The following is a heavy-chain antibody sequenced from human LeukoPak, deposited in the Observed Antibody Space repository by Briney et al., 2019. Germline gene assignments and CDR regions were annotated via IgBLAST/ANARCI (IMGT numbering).Heavy chain of an antibody. V-gene: IGHV4-34*01. CDR1: GGSFSNYY. CDR3: SRGSNESKPGDS. CDR2: IHPYGFT. Sequence: SETLSLTCAVSGGSFSNYYWSWIRQPPGKGLEWIGEIHPYGFTNFNPSPKRRLSISVHTSTKPSSLKPNSLTAADTAVYYCSRGSNESKPGDSWGQGSLVTVS. D-gene: IGHD1-1*01. J-gene: IGHJ4*02.